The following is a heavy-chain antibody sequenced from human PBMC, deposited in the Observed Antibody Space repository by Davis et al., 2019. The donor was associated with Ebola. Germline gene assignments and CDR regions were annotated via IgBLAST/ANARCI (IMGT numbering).Heavy chain of an antibody. J-gene: IGHJ6*02. Sequence: GESLKISCAASGFTFSSYWMSWVRQAPGKGLEWVANIKQDGSEKYYVDSVKGRFTISRDNAKNSLYLQMNSLRAEDTAVYYCAKDQYSYGSKDYYYYGMDVWGQGTTVTVSS. CDR3: AKDQYSYGSKDYYYYGMDV. CDR1: GFTFSSYW. V-gene: IGHV3-7*01. CDR2: IKQDGSEK. D-gene: IGHD5-18*01.